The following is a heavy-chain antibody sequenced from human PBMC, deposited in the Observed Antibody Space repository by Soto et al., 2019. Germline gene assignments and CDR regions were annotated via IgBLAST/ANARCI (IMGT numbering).Heavy chain of an antibody. D-gene: IGHD5-18*01. V-gene: IGHV1-18*01. J-gene: IGHJ6*02. CDR2: ISAYNGNT. CDR1: GYTFTSYG. Sequence: ASVKVSCKASGYTFTSYGISWVRQAPGQGLEWMGWISAYNGNTNYAQKIQGRVNMTTDTSKSTTYKELRSLKTDDTAVYYCARDGFADTAMAPYYYYGMDVWGQGTTVTVS. CDR3: ARDGFADTAMAPYYYYGMDV.